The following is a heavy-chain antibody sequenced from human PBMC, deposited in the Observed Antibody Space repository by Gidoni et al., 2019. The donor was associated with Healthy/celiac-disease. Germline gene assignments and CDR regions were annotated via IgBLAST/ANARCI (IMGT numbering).Heavy chain of an antibody. Sequence: QVQLVESGGGVVQPGRSLRLSCAASGFTFSSYGMHWVRPAPGKGLEWVAVISYDGSNKYYADSVKGRFTISRDNSKNTLYLQMNSLRAEDTAVYYCAKDKCSGSYSCPFDYWGQGTLVTVSS. CDR2: ISYDGSNK. D-gene: IGHD1-26*01. J-gene: IGHJ4*02. CDR1: GFTFSSYG. V-gene: IGHV3-30*18. CDR3: AKDKCSGSYSCPFDY.